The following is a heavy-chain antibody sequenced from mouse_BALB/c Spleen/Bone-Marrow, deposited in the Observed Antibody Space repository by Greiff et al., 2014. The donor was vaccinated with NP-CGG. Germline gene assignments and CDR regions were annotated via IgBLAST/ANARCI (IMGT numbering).Heavy chain of an antibody. CDR3: SRITTATGAMDY. CDR1: GFSLTSYG. CDR2: IWADGST. D-gene: IGHD1-2*01. J-gene: IGHJ4*01. V-gene: IGHV2-9*02. Sequence: VQRVESGPGLVAPSQSLSITCTVSGFSLTSYGVHWVRQPPGKGLEWLGVIWADGSTNYNSALMSRLSISKDNSKSRVFLKMNSLQTDDTAMYYCSRITTATGAMDYWGQGTSVTVSS.